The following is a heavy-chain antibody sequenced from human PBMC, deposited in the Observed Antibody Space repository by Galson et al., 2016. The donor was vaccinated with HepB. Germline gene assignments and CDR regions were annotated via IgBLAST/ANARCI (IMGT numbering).Heavy chain of an antibody. Sequence: SLRLSCAASGFTFSTYAMSWVRQAPGKGLEWVSTKGLEWVSDMSDSGGRTYYADSVKGRFTISRDNYKNTLYLQMNSLRAEDTAVYYCAKGYYYGGSGYFPVEFFQDWGQGTLVTVSS. CDR1: GFTFSTYA. J-gene: IGHJ1*01. V-gene: IGHV3-23*01. CDR2: MSDSGGRT. CDR3: AKGYYYGGSGYFPVEFFQD. D-gene: IGHD3-22*01.